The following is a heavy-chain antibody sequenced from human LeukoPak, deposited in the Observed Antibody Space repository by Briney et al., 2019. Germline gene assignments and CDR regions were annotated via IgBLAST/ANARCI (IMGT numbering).Heavy chain of an antibody. D-gene: IGHD3-3*01. CDR3: ARGQGDYDFWSGYPYYYYYYMDV. CDR2: IYYSGST. J-gene: IGHJ6*03. CDR1: GGSISSYY. V-gene: IGHV4-59*01. Sequence: SETLSLTCTVSGGSISSYYWSWIRQPPGKGLEWIGYIYYSGSTNHNPSLKSRVTISVDTSKNQFSLKPSSVTAADTAVYYYARGQGDYDFWSGYPYYYYYYMDVWGKGATVTVSS.